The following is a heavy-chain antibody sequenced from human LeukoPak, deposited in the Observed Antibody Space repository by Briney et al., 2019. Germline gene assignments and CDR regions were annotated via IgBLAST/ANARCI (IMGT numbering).Heavy chain of an antibody. CDR2: IIPIFGTA. CDR1: GGTFSSYA. Sequence: SVKVSCKASGGTFSSYAISWVRQAPGQGLEWMGGIIPIFGTANYAQKFQGRVTITPDKSTSTAYMELSSLRSEDTAVYYCASGDPGDPGAFDIWGQGTMVTVSS. V-gene: IGHV1-69*06. CDR3: ASGDPGDPGAFDI. J-gene: IGHJ3*02. D-gene: IGHD2-21*02.